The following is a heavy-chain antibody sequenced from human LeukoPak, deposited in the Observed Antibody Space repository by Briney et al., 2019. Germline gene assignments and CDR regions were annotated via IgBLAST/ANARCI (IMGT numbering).Heavy chain of an antibody. J-gene: IGHJ3*02. CDR1: GGSISGYY. Sequence: SETLSLTCTVSGGSISGYYWSWIRQPPGKGLEWIGYIYYSGSTNYNPSLKSRVTISVDTSKNQFPLKLSSVTAADTAVYYCARDYYGSGGDAFDIWGQGTMVTVSS. V-gene: IGHV4-59*12. CDR2: IYYSGST. CDR3: ARDYYGSGGDAFDI. D-gene: IGHD3-10*01.